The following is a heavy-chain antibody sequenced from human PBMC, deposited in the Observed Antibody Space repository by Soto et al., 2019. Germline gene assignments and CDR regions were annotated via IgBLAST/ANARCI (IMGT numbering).Heavy chain of an antibody. D-gene: IGHD3-10*02. V-gene: IGHV3-48*02. Sequence: GGSLRLSCAASGFTFSSYSMNWVRQAPGKGLEWVSYISSSSSTIYYADSVKGRFTISRDNAKNPLYLQMNSLRDEDTAVYYCAGMFGEFLNFDYWGQGTLVTVSS. CDR1: GFTFSSYS. CDR2: ISSSSSTI. CDR3: AGMFGEFLNFDY. J-gene: IGHJ4*02.